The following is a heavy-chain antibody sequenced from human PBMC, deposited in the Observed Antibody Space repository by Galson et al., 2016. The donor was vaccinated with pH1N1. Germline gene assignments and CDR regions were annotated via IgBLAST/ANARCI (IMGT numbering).Heavy chain of an antibody. CDR1: GGSFSDYY. CDR3: ARKEMRGSYYFLGDY. D-gene: IGHD3-10*01. V-gene: IGHV4-34*01. J-gene: IGHJ4*02. CDR2: INHSGST. Sequence: ETLSLTCAVYGGSFSDYYWSWIRQPPGKGLEWIGEINHSGSTNYNPSLKSRVTISVDASKNQVALKLSSVTAADTAVYYCARKEMRGSYYFLGDYWGQGTLVTVSS.